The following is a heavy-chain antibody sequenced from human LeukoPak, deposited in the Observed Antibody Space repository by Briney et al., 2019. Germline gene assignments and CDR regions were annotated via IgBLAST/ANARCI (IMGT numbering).Heavy chain of an antibody. Sequence: GGSLRLSCAASGFTFSSYGMSWVRQGPGKGLEWVSAISDRGGSTYYADSVKGRFTISRDNSKNTLYLQMNSLRAEDTAVYYCARELRPPYSSSWYGGGAFDIWGQGTMVTVSS. CDR3: ARELRPPYSSSWYGGGAFDI. CDR2: ISDRGGST. V-gene: IGHV3-23*01. J-gene: IGHJ3*02. D-gene: IGHD6-13*01. CDR1: GFTFSSYG.